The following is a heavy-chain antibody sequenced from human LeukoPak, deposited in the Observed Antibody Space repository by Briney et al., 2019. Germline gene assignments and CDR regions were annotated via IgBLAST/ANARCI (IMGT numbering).Heavy chain of an antibody. J-gene: IGHJ4*02. CDR2: IWYDGSNK. V-gene: IGHV3-33*01. D-gene: IGHD3-22*01. CDR3: ARARGVSTGYRPIDY. CDR1: GFTFSTSG. Sequence: RSLRLSCAASGFTFSTSGMQWVRQAPGKGLEWVAVIWYDGSNKHYAESVKGRFSISRDNSKSTLYLQMNSLRAEDTAVYYCARARGVSTGYRPIDYWGQGTLVTVSS.